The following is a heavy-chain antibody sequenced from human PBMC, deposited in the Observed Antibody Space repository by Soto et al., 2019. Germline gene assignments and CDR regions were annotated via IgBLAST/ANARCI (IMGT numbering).Heavy chain of an antibody. CDR2: INPSGGST. V-gene: IGHV1-46*03. Sequence: CKASGYTFTSYYMHWVRQAPGQGLEWMGIINPSGGSTSYAQKFQGRVTMTRDTSTSTVYMELSSLRSEDTAVYYCARGMLLSSGWYEAFDIWGQGTMVTVSS. CDR3: ARGMLLSSGWYEAFDI. CDR1: GYTFTSYY. D-gene: IGHD6-19*01. J-gene: IGHJ3*02.